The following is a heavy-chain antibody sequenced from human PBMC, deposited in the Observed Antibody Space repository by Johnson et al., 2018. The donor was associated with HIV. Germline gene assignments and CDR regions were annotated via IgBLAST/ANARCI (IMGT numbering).Heavy chain of an antibody. J-gene: IGHJ3*02. Sequence: EMQLVESGGGVVQPGRSLRLSCAASGFTFSSYAMSWVRQAPGKGLEWVSAISGSGGSTYYADSVKGRFTISRDNSKNTLYLQMNSLRAEDTAVYYCARDKGIAARPDAFDIWGQGTMVTVSS. CDR2: ISGSGGST. CDR3: ARDKGIAARPDAFDI. V-gene: IGHV3-23*04. CDR1: GFTFSSYA. D-gene: IGHD6-6*01.